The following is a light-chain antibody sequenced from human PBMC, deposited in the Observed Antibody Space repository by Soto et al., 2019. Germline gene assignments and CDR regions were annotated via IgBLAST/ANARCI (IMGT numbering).Light chain of an antibody. CDR1: QSVSSS. J-gene: IGKJ1*01. Sequence: EVVMTQSPATLSVSPGERATLSCRASQSVSSSLAWYQQKPGQAPRLLIYGASTRATGIPVRFSGSGSGTDFTLNISSLQSEDFAVYYCQQYNRWPPWTFGQGTKVEIK. CDR2: GAS. CDR3: QQYNRWPPWT. V-gene: IGKV3-15*01.